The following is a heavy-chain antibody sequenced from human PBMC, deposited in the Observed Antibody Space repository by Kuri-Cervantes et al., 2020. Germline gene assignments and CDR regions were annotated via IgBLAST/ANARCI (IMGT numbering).Heavy chain of an antibody. CDR2: IYTSGST. CDR1: GGSISSYY. V-gene: IGHV4-4*07. J-gene: IGHJ4*02. Sequence: SETLSLTCTVSGGSISSYYWSWIRQPAGKGLEWIGRIYTSGSTNYNPSLKSRVTMSVDTSKNQFSLKLSSVTAADTAVYYCASSKRSITPCDYWGQGTLVTVSS. CDR3: ASSKRSITPCDY. D-gene: IGHD2-15*01.